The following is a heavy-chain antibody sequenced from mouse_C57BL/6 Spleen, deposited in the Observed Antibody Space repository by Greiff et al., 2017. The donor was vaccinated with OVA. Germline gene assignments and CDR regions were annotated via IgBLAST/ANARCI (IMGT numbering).Heavy chain of an antibody. CDR1: GYTFTSYW. J-gene: IGHJ4*01. Sequence: VQLQQSGTELVKPGASVKLSCKASGYTFTSYWMHWVKQRPGQGLEWIGNINPSNGGTNYNEKFKSKATLTVDKSSSTAYMQLSSLTSEDSAVYYCARSVYDGYWNYAMDYWGQGTSVTVSS. V-gene: IGHV1-53*01. CDR2: INPSNGGT. CDR3: ARSVYDGYWNYAMDY. D-gene: IGHD2-3*01.